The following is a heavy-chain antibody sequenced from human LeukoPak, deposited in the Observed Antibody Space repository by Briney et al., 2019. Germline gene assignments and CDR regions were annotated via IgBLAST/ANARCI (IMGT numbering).Heavy chain of an antibody. D-gene: IGHD5-18*01. Sequence: SETLSLTCTVSGGSISGSGYYWAWIRQPPGKGLEWIGSGFYSGSAYYNPSLKSRVTISVDTSKNQFSLNLSSVTAADTAVYYCARGRGHSYGQYYFNYWGQGTLVTVSS. V-gene: IGHV4-39*01. CDR1: GGSISGSGYY. CDR3: ARGRGHSYGQYYFNY. J-gene: IGHJ4*02. CDR2: GFYSGSA.